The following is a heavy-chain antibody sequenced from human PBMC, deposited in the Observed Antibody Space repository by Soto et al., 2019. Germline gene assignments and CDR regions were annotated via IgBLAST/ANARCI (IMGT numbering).Heavy chain of an antibody. CDR1: GFTFSSYW. J-gene: IGHJ6*02. CDR2: IKQDGSEK. CDR3: ARQPYYYGSGSYYGYYYGMDV. Sequence: PVGSLRLSCAASGFTFSSYWMSWVRQAPGKGLEWVANIKQDGSEKYYVDSVKGRFTISRDNAKNSLYLQMNSLRAEDTAVYYCARQPYYYGSGSYYGYYYGMDVWGQGTTVTVSS. D-gene: IGHD3-10*01. V-gene: IGHV3-7*01.